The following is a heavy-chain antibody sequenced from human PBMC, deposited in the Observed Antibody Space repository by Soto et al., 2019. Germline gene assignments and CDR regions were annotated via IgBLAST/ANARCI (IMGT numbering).Heavy chain of an antibody. D-gene: IGHD1-26*01. CDR1: GFNFGYYG. CDR2: ISYDGKDK. CDR3: AKKRIGGYCSTNRCYVLQH. Sequence: QVQLVESGGGVVQPGRPLRLSCEASGFNFGYYGMHWVRQAPGKGLEWVAIISYDGKDKYYTDSVKGRFTISRDNSKNTLYLTMNSLKPADTAVYYGAKKRIGGYCSTNRCYVLQHWGQGTLVTVSS. J-gene: IGHJ1*01. V-gene: IGHV3-30*18.